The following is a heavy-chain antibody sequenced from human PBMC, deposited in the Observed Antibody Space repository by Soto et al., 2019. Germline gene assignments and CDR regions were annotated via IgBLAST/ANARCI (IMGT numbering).Heavy chain of an antibody. CDR1: GFTFSSYG. V-gene: IGHV3-30*18. J-gene: IGHJ6*02. Sequence: GSLRVSCAASGFTFSSYGMHWVRQAPGKGLEWAAVISYDGSNKYYADSVKGRFTISRDNSKKTLYLQMNSLRAEDTAIYYCAKDLLRYYDSSGYSSFYYGLDVWGQGTMVTVSS. CDR2: ISYDGSNK. CDR3: AKDLLRYYDSSGYSSFYYGLDV. D-gene: IGHD3-22*01.